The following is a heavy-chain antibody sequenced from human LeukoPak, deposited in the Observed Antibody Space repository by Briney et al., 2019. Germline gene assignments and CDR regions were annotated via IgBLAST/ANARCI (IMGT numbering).Heavy chain of an antibody. CDR3: AKEDSGSYYNSYFDT. CDR2: ICGSGGCA. J-gene: IGHJ4*02. D-gene: IGHD3-10*01. V-gene: IGHV3-23*01. CDR1: GLTFSNYA. Sequence: GGSLTLSCAASGLTFSNYAMSWLRQAPGKGLEWVSAICGSGGCAYYADSVKRRFTISRDNSKNTLYLQMNSLRAEDTAVYYCAKEDSGSYYNSYFDTWGQGTLVAVSS.